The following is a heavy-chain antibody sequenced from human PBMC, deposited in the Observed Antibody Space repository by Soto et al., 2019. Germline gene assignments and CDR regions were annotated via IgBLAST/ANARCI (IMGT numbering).Heavy chain of an antibody. CDR3: ATWHLREHAYDI. V-gene: IGHV1-69*13. CDR1: GVTFSSYA. D-gene: IGHD5-12*01. Sequence: SVKVSCKASGVTFSSYAISWVRQAPGQGLEWMGGIIPIFGTANYAQKFQGRVTITADESTSTAYMELSSLRSEDTAVYYCATWHLREHAYDIWGQGTMVTVSS. CDR2: IIPIFGTA. J-gene: IGHJ3*02.